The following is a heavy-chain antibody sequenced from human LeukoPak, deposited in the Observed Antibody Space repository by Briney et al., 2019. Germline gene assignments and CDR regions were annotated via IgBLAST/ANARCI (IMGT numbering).Heavy chain of an antibody. J-gene: IGHJ4*02. V-gene: IGHV3-7*01. CDR1: GFTFSSYW. Sequence: GGSLRLSCPASGFTFSSYWMSWVRQAPGKGLEWVANIKQDGSEKYYVDSVKGRFTISRDNAKNSLYLQMNSLRAEDTAVYYCARAIRGDYWGQGTLVTVSS. CDR2: IKQDGSEK. CDR3: ARAIRGDY.